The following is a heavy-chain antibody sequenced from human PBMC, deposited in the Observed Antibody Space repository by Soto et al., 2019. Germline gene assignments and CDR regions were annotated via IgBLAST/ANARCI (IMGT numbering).Heavy chain of an antibody. V-gene: IGHV3-13*01. CDR3: ARGNRAVAGGFDY. D-gene: IGHD6-19*01. CDR1: GFTFSSYD. CDR2: IGTAGDT. Sequence: GSLRLSCAASGFTFSSYDMHWVRQATGKGLEWVSAIGTAGDTYYPGSVKGRFTISRENAKNSLYLQMNSLRAGDTAVYYCARGNRAVAGGFDYWGQGTLVTVSS. J-gene: IGHJ4*02.